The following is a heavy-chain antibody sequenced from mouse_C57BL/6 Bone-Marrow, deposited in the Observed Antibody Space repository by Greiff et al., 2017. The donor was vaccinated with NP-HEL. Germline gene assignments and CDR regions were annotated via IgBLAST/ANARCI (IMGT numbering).Heavy chain of an antibody. CDR3: AKEAQATFWFAY. D-gene: IGHD3-2*02. CDR1: GYTFTDYY. Sequence: EVQLQPSGPVLVKPGASVKMSCKASGYTFTDYYMNWVKQSHGKSLEWIGVINPYNGGTSYNQKFKGKATLTVDKSSSTAYMELNSLTSEDSAVYYCAKEAQATFWFAYWGQGTLVTVSA. V-gene: IGHV1-19*01. J-gene: IGHJ3*01. CDR2: INPYNGGT.